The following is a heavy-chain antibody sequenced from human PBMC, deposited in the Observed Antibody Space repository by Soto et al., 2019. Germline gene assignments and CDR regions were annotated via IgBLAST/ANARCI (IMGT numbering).Heavy chain of an antibody. Sequence: GGSLRLSCAASGFTFSSYWMSWVRQAPGKGLEWVANIKQDGSEKSYVDSVKGRFTISRDNAKNSLYLQINSLRAEDTAVYYCASVEGIEARPYAFDICGQGTMVTVSS. CDR3: ASVEGIEARPYAFDI. D-gene: IGHD6-6*01. J-gene: IGHJ3*02. CDR1: GFTFSSYW. CDR2: IKQDGSEK. V-gene: IGHV3-7*01.